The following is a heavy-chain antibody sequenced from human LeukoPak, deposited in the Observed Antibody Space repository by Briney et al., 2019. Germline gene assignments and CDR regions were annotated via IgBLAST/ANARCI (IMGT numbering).Heavy chain of an antibody. J-gene: IGHJ4*02. CDR3: AKDSTVIPFDY. CDR1: GFTLSNHW. CDR2: ISYDGSNK. V-gene: IGHV3-30*18. D-gene: IGHD4-11*01. Sequence: PGGSLRLSCAASGFTLSNHWMHWVRQAPGKGLEWVAVISYDGSNKYYADSVKGRFTISRDNSKNTLYLQMNSLRAEDTAVYYCAKDSTVIPFDYWGQGTLVTVSS.